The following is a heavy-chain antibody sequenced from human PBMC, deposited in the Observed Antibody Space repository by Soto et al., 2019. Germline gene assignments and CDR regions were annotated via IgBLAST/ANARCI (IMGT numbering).Heavy chain of an antibody. V-gene: IGHV4-31*03. Sequence: SETLSLTCTVPGGSISSGDYYWSWIRQHPGKGLEWIGHIYNSGSTYYNPSLKSRVTISVDTSKNQFSLKLNSVTAADTAVYYCARDAKGSSGDHFDYWGQGTLVTVSS. CDR1: GGSISSGDYY. J-gene: IGHJ4*02. CDR3: ARDAKGSSGDHFDY. CDR2: IYNSGST. D-gene: IGHD1-1*01.